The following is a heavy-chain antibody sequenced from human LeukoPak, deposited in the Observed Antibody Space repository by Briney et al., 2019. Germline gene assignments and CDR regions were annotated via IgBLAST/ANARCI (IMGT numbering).Heavy chain of an antibody. V-gene: IGHV3-23*01. D-gene: IGHD5-12*01. J-gene: IGHJ4*02. CDR3: EKSQAAVSGPYDF. CDR1: GFTFSSYA. Sequence: PGGSLRLSCAASGFTFSSYAMSWVRQAPGKGLEWFSAISGSGGSTYYAYSVKGRFTISRANSKNTLYMQMNSMRAEDTAVYYCEKSQAAVSGPYDFWGQGTRVTVS. CDR2: ISGSGGST.